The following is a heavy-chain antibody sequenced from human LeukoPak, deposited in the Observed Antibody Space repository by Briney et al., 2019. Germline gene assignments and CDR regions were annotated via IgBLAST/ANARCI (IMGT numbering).Heavy chain of an antibody. CDR3: ARVNYGDFHFDY. J-gene: IGHJ4*02. Sequence: ASVEVSCKVSGYTFTSYYMHWVRQAPGQGLEWMGIINPSGGSTSYAQKFQGRVTMTRDTSTSTVYMELSSLRSEDTAVYYCARVNYGDFHFDYWGQGTLVTVSS. V-gene: IGHV1-46*01. CDR1: GYTFTSYY. CDR2: INPSGGST. D-gene: IGHD4-17*01.